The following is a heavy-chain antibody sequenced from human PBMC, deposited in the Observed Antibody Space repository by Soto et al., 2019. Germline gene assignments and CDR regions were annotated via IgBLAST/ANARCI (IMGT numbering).Heavy chain of an antibody. D-gene: IGHD6-13*01. CDR2: ISGIGGST. CDR1: GFNFTDYA. CDR3: ARGASGYISSWYYFDY. V-gene: IGHV3-23*01. J-gene: IGHJ4*02. Sequence: EVQLLESGGGLVQPGGSLRLSCAASGFNFTDYALSWVLQAPGKGLEWVATISGIGGSTYLADSVKGRLSISRDNSKNTVSLLMNSLRAEDTAVYFCARGASGYISSWYYFDYWGRGTLVTVSS.